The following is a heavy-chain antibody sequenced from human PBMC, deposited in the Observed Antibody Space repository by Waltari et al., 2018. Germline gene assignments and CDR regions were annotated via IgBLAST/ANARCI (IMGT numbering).Heavy chain of an antibody. CDR3: ARGEGSSTPEPWFDP. CDR1: GFTVSSNY. D-gene: IGHD6-13*01. V-gene: IGHV3-53*01. J-gene: IGHJ5*02. Sequence: EVQLVESGGGLIQPGGSLRLSCAASGFTVSSNYMSWVRQAPGKGLEWVSVIYSGGSTYYADSVKGRFTISRDNSKNTLYLQMNSLRAEDTAVYYCARGEGSSTPEPWFDPWGQGTLVTVSS. CDR2: IYSGGST.